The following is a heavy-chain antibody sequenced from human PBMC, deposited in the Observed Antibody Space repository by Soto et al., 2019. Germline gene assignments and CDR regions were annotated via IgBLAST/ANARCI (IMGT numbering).Heavy chain of an antibody. J-gene: IGHJ4*02. D-gene: IGHD3-3*01. CDR3: AELESRSGYYDFDY. CDR1: GGTFSSYA. V-gene: IGHV1-69*01. Sequence: QVQLVQSGAEVKKPGSSVKVSCKASGGTFSSYAISWVRQAPGQGLEWMGGIIPIFGTANYAQKFQGRVTITADESTSTAYMELSSLRSEDTAMYYCAELESRSGYYDFDYWGQGTLVTVSS. CDR2: IIPIFGTA.